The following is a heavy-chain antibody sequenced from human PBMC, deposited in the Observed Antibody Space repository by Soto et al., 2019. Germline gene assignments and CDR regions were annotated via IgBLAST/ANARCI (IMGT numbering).Heavy chain of an antibody. D-gene: IGHD6-13*01. CDR2: INHSGST. Sequence: SETLSLTCAVYGGSFSGYYWSWIRQPPGKGLEWIGEINHSGSTNYNPSLKSRVTISVDTSKNQFSLKLSSVTAADTAVYYCARVGLAAAGAPDYWGHGTLVTVYS. J-gene: IGHJ4*01. CDR1: GGSFSGYY. CDR3: ARVGLAAAGAPDY. V-gene: IGHV4-34*01.